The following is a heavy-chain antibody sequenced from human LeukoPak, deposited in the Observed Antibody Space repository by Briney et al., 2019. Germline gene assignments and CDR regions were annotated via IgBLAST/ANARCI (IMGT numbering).Heavy chain of an antibody. J-gene: IGHJ4*02. D-gene: IGHD6-19*01. CDR3: ARVIAVAGTGFDY. CDR2: IKQDGSEK. V-gene: IGHV3-7*04. CDR1: GFTFSTYG. Sequence: GGSLRLSCAASGFTFSTYGMSWVRQAPGKGLEWVANIKQDGSEKYYVDSVKGRFTISRDNAKNSLYLQMNSLRAEDTAVYYCARVIAVAGTGFDYWGQGTLVTVSS.